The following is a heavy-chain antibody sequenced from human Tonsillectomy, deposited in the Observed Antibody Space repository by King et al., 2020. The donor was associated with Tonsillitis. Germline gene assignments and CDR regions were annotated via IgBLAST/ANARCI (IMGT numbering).Heavy chain of an antibody. D-gene: IGHD4-17*01. Sequence: VQLVQSGAEVKKPGASVKVSCKASGYTFTGYYIHWVRQAPGQGLEWMGWIDPNNGGTNSAQKSQGRVTMTRDTSISTAYMELNRLRSDDTAVYYCARLVGDYGDEKEFDYWGQGTLVTVSS. CDR1: GYTFTGYY. CDR2: IDPNNGGT. CDR3: ARLVGDYGDEKEFDY. V-gene: IGHV1-2*02. J-gene: IGHJ4*02.